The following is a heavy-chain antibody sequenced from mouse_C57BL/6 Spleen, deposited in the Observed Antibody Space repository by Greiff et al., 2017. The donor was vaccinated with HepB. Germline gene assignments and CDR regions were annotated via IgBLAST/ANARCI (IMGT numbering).Heavy chain of an antibody. CDR2: ISSGGSYT. Sequence: EVMLVESGGDLVKPGGSLKLSCAASGFTFSSYGMSWVRQTPDKRLEWVATISSGGSYTYYPDSVKGRFTISRDKAKNTLYLQMSSLKSEDTAMYYCARHPPNWDVDYWGQGTTLTVSS. CDR3: ARHPPNWDVDY. CDR1: GFTFSSYG. J-gene: IGHJ2*01. D-gene: IGHD4-1*01. V-gene: IGHV5-6*02.